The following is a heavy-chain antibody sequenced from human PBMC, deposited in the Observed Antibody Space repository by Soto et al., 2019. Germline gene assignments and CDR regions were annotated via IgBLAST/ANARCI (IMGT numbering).Heavy chain of an antibody. J-gene: IGHJ3*02. D-gene: IGHD3-3*01. Sequence: SETLSLTGAVYVGSRSGDYGSWIRQPPGKGLEWIGAINHSGSTNYNPSLKSRLIMSVDTSRNQFSLRLTSVTAADTAVYYCARGLYDLRSGDRFDIWGQGTVVTVSS. CDR2: INHSGST. CDR3: ARGLYDLRSGDRFDI. V-gene: IGHV4-34*01. CDR1: VGSRSGDY.